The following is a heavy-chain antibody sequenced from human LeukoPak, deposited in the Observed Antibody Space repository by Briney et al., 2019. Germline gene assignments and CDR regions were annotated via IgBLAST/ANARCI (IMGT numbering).Heavy chain of an antibody. Sequence: PSETLSLTCTVSGGSISSSSYYWGWIRQPPGKGLEWIGSIYYSGSTYYNPSLKSRVTISVDTSKNQFSLKLSSVTAADTAVYYCARGYYDFWSGYTIYYYYYMDVWGKGTTVTVSS. CDR1: GGSISSSSYY. CDR3: ARGYYDFWSGYTIYYYYYMDV. V-gene: IGHV4-39*07. J-gene: IGHJ6*03. D-gene: IGHD3-3*01. CDR2: IYYSGST.